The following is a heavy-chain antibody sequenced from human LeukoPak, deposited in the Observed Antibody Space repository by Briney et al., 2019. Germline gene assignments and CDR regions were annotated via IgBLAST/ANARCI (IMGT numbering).Heavy chain of an antibody. J-gene: IGHJ4*02. CDR2: MSYDGSNK. Sequence: GRSLRLSCAASGFTFSSYAMHWVRQAPGKGLEWVAVMSYDGSNKYYADSVKGRFTISRDNSKNTLYLQMNSLRAEDTAVYYCAPIQLWISGFDYWGQGTLVTVSS. D-gene: IGHD5-18*01. CDR1: GFTFSSYA. V-gene: IGHV3-30*04. CDR3: APIQLWISGFDY.